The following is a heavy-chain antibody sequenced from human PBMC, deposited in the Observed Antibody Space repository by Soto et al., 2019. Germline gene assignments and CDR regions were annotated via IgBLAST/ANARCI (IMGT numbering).Heavy chain of an antibody. CDR3: VREYNSSLTFDY. CDR2: IYPGDSDT. V-gene: IGHV5-51*01. D-gene: IGHD6-6*01. CDR1: GYSFPNYW. J-gene: IGHJ4*02. Sequence: VESVTISREVSGYSFPNYWILWVVQMPGKGLEWMGFIYPGDSDTKYNPSFQGQVTISVDKSLRTAYLQWSGLKASDTAMYYCVREYNSSLTFDYWGQGTMVTVSS.